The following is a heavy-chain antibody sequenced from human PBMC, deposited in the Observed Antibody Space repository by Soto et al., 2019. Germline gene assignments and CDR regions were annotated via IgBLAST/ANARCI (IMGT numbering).Heavy chain of an antibody. CDR3: TTDRVWNDVGSGY. D-gene: IGHD1-1*01. V-gene: IGHV3-15*07. J-gene: IGHJ4*02. CDR2: IKSKTDGGTT. Sequence: VAALRRSFRSSGFTFSNGTSNLVRQAPGKGLEWVGRIKSKTDGGTTDYAAPVKGRFTISRDDSKNTLYLQMNSLKTEDTAVYYCTTDRVWNDVGSGYWGQGT. CDR1: GFTFSNGT.